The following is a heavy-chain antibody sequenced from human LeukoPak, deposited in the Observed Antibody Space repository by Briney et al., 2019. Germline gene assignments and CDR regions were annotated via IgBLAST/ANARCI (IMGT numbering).Heavy chain of an antibody. CDR3: ARESETSGWYDY. CDR2: ISGDGGST. CDR1: GFIFDNYA. J-gene: IGHJ4*02. V-gene: IGHV3-43*02. D-gene: IGHD6-19*01. Sequence: GGSLRLSCAAPGFIFDNYAIHWVRQAAGKGLEWVPLISGDGGSTFYADSVRGRFTISRDNTRKSLSLQMSSLRSEDTALYYCARESETSGWYDYWGQGTLVTVSS.